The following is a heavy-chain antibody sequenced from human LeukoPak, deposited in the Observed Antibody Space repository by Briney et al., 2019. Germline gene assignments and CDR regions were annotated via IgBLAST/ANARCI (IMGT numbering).Heavy chain of an antibody. V-gene: IGHV1-46*01. D-gene: IGHD5-12*01. CDR1: GYTFTSYY. CDR2: INPSGGST. Sequence: ASVKVSCKASGYTFTSYYMHWVRQAPGQGLEWMGIINPSGGSTSYAQKFQGRVTITADKSTSTAYMELSSLRSEDTAVYYCASSFRYSGYDMQNYYFDYWGQGTLVTVSS. J-gene: IGHJ4*02. CDR3: ASSFRYSGYDMQNYYFDY.